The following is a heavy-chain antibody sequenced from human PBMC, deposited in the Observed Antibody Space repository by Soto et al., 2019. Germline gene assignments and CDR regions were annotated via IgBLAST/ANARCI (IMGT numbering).Heavy chain of an antibody. D-gene: IGHD3-16*01. CDR3: ATPADALETVMLKGLAP. V-gene: IGHV1-69*01. Sequence: VQLVQSGTEVKKPGSSVKVSCKASGGTFSNSAIIWVRQAPGQGLEWMGGILPIFGTPNYAQKFQGRLTISADEFSSTAYMELNILRSEDPAVYYCATPADALETVMLKGLAPWGQGSLVTVAS. J-gene: IGHJ5*02. CDR1: GGTFSNSA. CDR2: ILPIFGTP.